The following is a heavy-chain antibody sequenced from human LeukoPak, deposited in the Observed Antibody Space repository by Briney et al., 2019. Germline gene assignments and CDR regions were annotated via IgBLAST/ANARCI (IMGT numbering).Heavy chain of an antibody. V-gene: IGHV3-23*01. D-gene: IGHD5-18*01. J-gene: IGHJ4*02. Sequence: GRSLRLSCAASGFTFTSYVMTWVRQAPGKGLEWVSAVSGVGGSTYYAESVKGRFTISRDNSKNTLYLQMNSLRGEDTAVYYCVKGGPRGYSYGYMVYWGQGTLVTVSS. CDR2: VSGVGGST. CDR1: GFTFTSYV. CDR3: VKGGPRGYSYGYMVY.